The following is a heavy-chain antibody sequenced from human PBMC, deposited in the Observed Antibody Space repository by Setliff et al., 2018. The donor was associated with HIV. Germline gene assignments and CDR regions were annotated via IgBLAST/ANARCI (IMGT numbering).Heavy chain of an antibody. D-gene: IGHD6-13*01. CDR1: GGSISSGDYY. CDR3: ARAPNIARNRWPYSSSAELHFDY. V-gene: IGHV4-30-4*08. J-gene: IGHJ4*02. CDR2: IYYSGST. Sequence: PSETLSLTCTVSGGSISSGDYYWSWIRQPPGKGLEWVGSIYYSGSTYYSPSLKSRVTISVDTSKNQFSLNLSSVTAADTAVYYCARAPNIARNRWPYSSSAELHFDYWGQGTLVTVSS.